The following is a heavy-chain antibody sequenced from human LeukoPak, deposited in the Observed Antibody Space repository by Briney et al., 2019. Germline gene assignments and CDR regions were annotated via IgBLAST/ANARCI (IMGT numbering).Heavy chain of an antibody. CDR3: AKSPTSGYEYYFDY. CDR1: GFTFSSYA. D-gene: IGHD5-12*01. V-gene: IGHV3-23*01. CDR2: ISGSGGST. J-gene: IGHJ4*02. Sequence: GGSLRLSCAASGFTFSSYAMSWVCQAPGKGLEWVSAISGSGGSTYYADSVKGRFTISRDNSKNTLYLQMNSLRAEDTAVYYCAKSPTSGYEYYFDYWGQGTLVTVSS.